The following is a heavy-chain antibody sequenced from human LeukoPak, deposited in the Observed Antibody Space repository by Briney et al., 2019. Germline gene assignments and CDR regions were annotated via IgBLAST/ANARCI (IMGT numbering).Heavy chain of an antibody. CDR1: GYTFTSYG. D-gene: IGHD2-2*01. J-gene: IGHJ4*02. CDR2: INANNGNT. V-gene: IGHV1-18*04. CDR3: GRDLRGSTSTFCWGGDDDY. Sequence: WASVKVSCKASGYTFTSYGISWVRQAPGQGLEWMGWINANNGNTNYAQKLQGRGTMTTDTSTSTAYMELRSLRFDDRAVYYCGRDLRGSTSTFCWGGDDDYWGQGTLVTVSS.